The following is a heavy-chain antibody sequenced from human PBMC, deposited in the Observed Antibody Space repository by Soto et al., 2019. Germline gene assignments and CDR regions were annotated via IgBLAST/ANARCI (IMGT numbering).Heavy chain of an antibody. Sequence: EGQLVESGGGLVQPGGSLRLSCGASGLTFSSSEMHWVRQAPGKGLEWLSYISKSGSVIYYADSVKGRFTISRDNAKNLLYLQMNSLRAEDTAVYFCASVNLRFSYGIDFWGQGTTVTVSS. CDR3: ASVNLRFSYGIDF. J-gene: IGHJ6*02. D-gene: IGHD3-3*01. CDR2: ISKSGSVI. V-gene: IGHV3-48*03. CDR1: GLTFSSSE.